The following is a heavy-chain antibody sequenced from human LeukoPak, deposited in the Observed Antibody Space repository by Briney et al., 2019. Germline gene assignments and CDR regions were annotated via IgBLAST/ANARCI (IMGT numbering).Heavy chain of an antibody. CDR1: GFTFSSYW. CDR3: ARAFSSGWFDAFDI. D-gene: IGHD6-19*01. CDR2: INWNGGST. J-gene: IGHJ3*02. V-gene: IGHV3-20*04. Sequence: GGSLRLSCAASGFTFSSYWMSWVRQAPGKGLEWVSGINWNGGSTGYADSVKGRFTISRDNAKNSLYLQMNSLRAEDTALYYCARAFSSGWFDAFDIWGQGTMVTVSS.